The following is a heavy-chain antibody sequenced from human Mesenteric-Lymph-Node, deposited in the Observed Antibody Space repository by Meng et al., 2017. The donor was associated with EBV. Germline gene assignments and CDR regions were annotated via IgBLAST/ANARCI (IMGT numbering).Heavy chain of an antibody. CDR3: ARSYSNFQFFDS. J-gene: IGHJ4*02. V-gene: IGHV4-34*01. CDR2: INDSGST. CDR1: GGSFGAYY. Sequence: QGRLQQWGAVLWKPSEHLSPPCAVYGGSFGAYYWSWIRQPPGKGLEWIGEINDSGSTNYNPSLKSRVTISLDTSNKHFSLKLSSVTAADAAVYYCARSYSNFQFFDSWGQGTLVTVSS. D-gene: IGHD4-11*01.